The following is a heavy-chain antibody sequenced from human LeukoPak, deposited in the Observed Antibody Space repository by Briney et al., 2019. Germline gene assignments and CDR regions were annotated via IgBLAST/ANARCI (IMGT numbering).Heavy chain of an antibody. CDR3: ARLGRTPFDP. V-gene: IGHV4-34*01. D-gene: IGHD2-15*01. Sequence: SETLSLTCAVYGGSFSGYYWSWIRQPPGKGLEWIGEINHSGSTNYNPSLKSRVTISVDTSKNQFSLKLSSVTAADTAVYYCARLGRTPFDPWGQGTLVTVSS. J-gene: IGHJ5*02. CDR1: GGSFSGYY. CDR2: INHSGST.